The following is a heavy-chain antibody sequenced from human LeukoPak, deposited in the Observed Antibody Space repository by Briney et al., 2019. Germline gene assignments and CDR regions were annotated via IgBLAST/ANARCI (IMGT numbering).Heavy chain of an antibody. Sequence: SETLSLTCTVSGGSISSFYWSWIRQPPGKGLEWIGYTYNSGSTNYNPSLKSRVTISVDTSKNQFSLKLTSVTAADTAVYYCARDRGAAAGTHYYYYGMDVWGQGTTVTV. J-gene: IGHJ6*02. CDR3: ARDRGAAAGTHYYYYGMDV. D-gene: IGHD6-13*01. V-gene: IGHV4-59*01. CDR1: GGSISSFY. CDR2: TYNSGST.